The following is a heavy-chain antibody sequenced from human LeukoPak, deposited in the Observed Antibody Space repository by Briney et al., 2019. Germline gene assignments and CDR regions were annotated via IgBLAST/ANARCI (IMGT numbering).Heavy chain of an antibody. D-gene: IGHD6-13*01. V-gene: IGHV4-4*07. CDR3: ARVGQQHKSYYYYYIDV. J-gene: IGHJ6*03. CDR2: IYSSGST. Sequence: SETLSLTCTVSGGSISSYYWSWIRQPPGKGLEWIGRIYSSGSTKYNPSLKSRVTMSVDTSKNQFSLNLSSVTAADTAVYYCARVGQQHKSYYYYYIDVWGKGTTVTVSS. CDR1: GGSISSYY.